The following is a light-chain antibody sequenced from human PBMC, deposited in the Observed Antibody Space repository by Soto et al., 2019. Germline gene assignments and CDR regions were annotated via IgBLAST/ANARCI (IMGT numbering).Light chain of an antibody. Sequence: EIVMTQSPATLSVSPGERATLSCRASQSVSSDLVWYQQKPGQAPRLLIYDAYTKATGIPARFSGSGSGTEFTLTISRLPTEGFAVYYGQQYSNWPLTFGGATKVVIK. J-gene: IGKJ4*01. CDR1: QSVSSD. V-gene: IGKV3-15*01. CDR3: QQYSNWPLT. CDR2: DAY.